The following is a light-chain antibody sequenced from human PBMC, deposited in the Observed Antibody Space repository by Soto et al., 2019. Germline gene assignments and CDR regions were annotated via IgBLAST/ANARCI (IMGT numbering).Light chain of an antibody. CDR1: QSISSND. Sequence: EIVLTQSPGTLSLSPGERATLSCRASQSISSNDLAWYQQRPGQAPRLLIYGASGRAPGIPDRFSGSGSGTDFTLIISRLDPEDFAVYYCQQYGSSPLTFGPGTKVDIK. CDR3: QQYGSSPLT. J-gene: IGKJ3*01. CDR2: GAS. V-gene: IGKV3-20*01.